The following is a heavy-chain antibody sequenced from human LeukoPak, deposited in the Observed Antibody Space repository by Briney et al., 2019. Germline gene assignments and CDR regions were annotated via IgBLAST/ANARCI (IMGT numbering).Heavy chain of an antibody. CDR2: ISSSSSTI. J-gene: IGHJ4*02. Sequence: PGGSLRLSCAASGFTFSSYSMNWVRQAPGKGLEWVSYISSSSSTIYYADSVKGRFTISRDNAKNSLYLQVNSLRAEDTAVYYCARAVYDYVWGSPLMGYWGQGTLVTVSS. CDR3: ARAVYDYVWGSPLMGY. D-gene: IGHD3-16*01. CDR1: GFTFSSYS. V-gene: IGHV3-48*01.